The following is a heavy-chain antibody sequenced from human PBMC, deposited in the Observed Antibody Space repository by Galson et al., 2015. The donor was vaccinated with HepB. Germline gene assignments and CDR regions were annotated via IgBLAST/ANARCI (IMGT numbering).Heavy chain of an antibody. Sequence: SETLSLTCTVSGGSISSSSYYWGWIRQPPGKGLEWIGSIYYSGSTYYNPSLKSRVTISVDTSKNQFSLKLSSVTAADTAVYYCARRLPQTGPYCSSTSCYLMQDYWGQGTLVTVSS. CDR3: ARRLPQTGPYCSSTSCYLMQDY. CDR1: GGSISSSSYY. CDR2: IYYSGST. D-gene: IGHD2-2*01. J-gene: IGHJ4*02. V-gene: IGHV4-39*01.